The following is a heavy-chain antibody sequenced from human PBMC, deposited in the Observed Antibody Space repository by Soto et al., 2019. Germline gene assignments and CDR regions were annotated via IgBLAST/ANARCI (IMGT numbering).Heavy chain of an antibody. CDR1: GFDFSSHG. J-gene: IGHJ6*02. CDR3: AKDFELPDGDYYHYGMDV. Sequence: QVQLVESGGGVVQSGGSLRLSCLASGFDFSSHGMYWVRQAPGRGLEWVALISYEGSHKFYVDSLKGRFTISRDNSKHTLYLHMSRLRHEDTALYYCAKDFELPDGDYYHYGMDVWGQGTTVSVSS. CDR2: ISYEGSHK. V-gene: IGHV3-30*18. D-gene: IGHD1-7*01.